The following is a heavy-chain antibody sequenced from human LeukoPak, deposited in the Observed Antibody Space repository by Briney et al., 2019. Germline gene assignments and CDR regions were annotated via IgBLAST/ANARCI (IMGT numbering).Heavy chain of an antibody. CDR3: AREGLYFGELGGPLTVNWFDP. CDR1: GYGFTNYG. CDR2: ISAFNGNT. J-gene: IGHJ5*02. Sequence: ASVKVSCKAYGYGFTNYGINWVRKAPGQGLEWMGWISAFNGNTNYAEKFQGRVTMTTDTSTTTAYMELRSLRSDDTAVYYCAREGLYFGELGGPLTVNWFDPWGQGTLVTVSS. V-gene: IGHV1-18*01. D-gene: IGHD3-10*01.